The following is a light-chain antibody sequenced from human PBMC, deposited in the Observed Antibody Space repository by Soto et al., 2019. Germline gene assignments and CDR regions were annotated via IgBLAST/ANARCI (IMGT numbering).Light chain of an antibody. CDR1: QSISSW. CDR2: DAS. Sequence: DIQTTQSPSTLSASVGDRVTITCRASQSISSWLAWYQQKPGKAPKLLIYDASSLESGVPSRFSCSGSGTEFTLTISSLQPDDFATYYCQQYNSYSFGGGTKGDIK. V-gene: IGKV1-5*01. CDR3: QQYNSYS. J-gene: IGKJ4*01.